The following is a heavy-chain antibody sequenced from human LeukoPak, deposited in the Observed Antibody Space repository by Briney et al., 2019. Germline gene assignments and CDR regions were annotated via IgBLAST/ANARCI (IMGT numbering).Heavy chain of an antibody. Sequence: ASVKASCKASGYTFTGYYIHWVRQAPGQGLEWLGWINPHTGDTYHAQKFQGRVTMTSDASVNTAYMQLSRLKSDDTAIYYCARGEAPEDKWGQGTLVTVSS. J-gene: IGHJ4*02. V-gene: IGHV1-2*02. CDR2: INPHTGDT. CDR3: ARGEAPEDK. CDR1: GYTFTGYY.